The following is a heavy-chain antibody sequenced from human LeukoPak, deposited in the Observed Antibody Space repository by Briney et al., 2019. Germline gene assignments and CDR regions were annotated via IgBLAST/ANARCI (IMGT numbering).Heavy chain of an antibody. CDR3: ARAKYRYFDWLDAFDI. V-gene: IGHV4-39*07. CDR1: GDSISSSSSY. D-gene: IGHD3-9*01. J-gene: IGHJ3*02. CDR2: IYYSGST. Sequence: PSETLSLTCSVSGDSISSSSSYWGWIRQSPGKGLEWIGRIYYSGSTYYNPSLKSRVTISVDTSKNQFSLKLSSVTAADTAVYYCARAKYRYFDWLDAFDIWGQGTMVTVSS.